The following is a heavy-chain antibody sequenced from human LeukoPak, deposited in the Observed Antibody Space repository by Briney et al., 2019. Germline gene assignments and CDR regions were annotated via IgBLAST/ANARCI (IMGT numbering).Heavy chain of an antibody. CDR3: ATVGTSSGYYFDY. Sequence: ASVKVSCKASGYTFTGYYMHWVRQAPGQGLEWMGWINPNSGGTNYAQKFQGRVTMTRDTSISTAYMELSRLRSDDTAVYYCATVGTSSGYYFDYWGQGTLVTVSS. D-gene: IGHD3-22*01. CDR1: GYTFTGYY. J-gene: IGHJ4*02. CDR2: INPNSGGT. V-gene: IGHV1-2*02.